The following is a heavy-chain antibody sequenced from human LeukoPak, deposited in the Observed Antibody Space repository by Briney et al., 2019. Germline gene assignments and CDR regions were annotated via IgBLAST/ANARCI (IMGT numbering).Heavy chain of an antibody. CDR1: GLTFDDYA. CDR3: VKDISVGATPYYFGS. CDR2: ITWNTDTI. Sequence: PGGSLRLSCAASGLTFDDYAMHWVRQGPGKGLEWISGITWNTDTIGYADSVMGRFTISRDNAKNSLYLQMNSLRAEDTALYYCVKDISVGATPYYFGSWGQGTLVTVSS. D-gene: IGHD1-26*01. V-gene: IGHV3-9*01. J-gene: IGHJ4*02.